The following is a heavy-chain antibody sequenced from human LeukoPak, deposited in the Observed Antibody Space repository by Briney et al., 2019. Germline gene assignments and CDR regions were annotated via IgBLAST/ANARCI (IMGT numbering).Heavy chain of an antibody. CDR3: AKDREGYGAAGTGFDY. CDR2: ISGSGGST. V-gene: IGHV3-23*01. D-gene: IGHD6-13*01. CDR1: GFTFSSYA. J-gene: IGHJ4*02. Sequence: PGESLRLSCAASGFTFSSYAMSWVRQAPGKGLEWVSAISGSGGSTYYAYSVKGRFTISRDNSKNTQYLQMNSLRAEDTAVYYCAKDREGYGAAGTGFDYWGQGTLVTVSS.